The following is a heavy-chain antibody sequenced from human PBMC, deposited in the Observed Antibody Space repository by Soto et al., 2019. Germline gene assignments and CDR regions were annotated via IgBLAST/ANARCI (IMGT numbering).Heavy chain of an antibody. CDR2: LSYAGDT. Sequence: EVQLVESGGGLVQPGGSLRLSCAASGFTLSTYDMHWVRQATGKGLEWVAGLSYAGDTYYPGSVKGRFTVSRESAKNSLYLQMNSLTAGDTAVYYCAKGPHSASGHYCMDVWGKGTTVTVSS. CDR1: GFTLSTYD. CDR3: AKGPHSASGHYCMDV. J-gene: IGHJ6*03. V-gene: IGHV3-13*01. D-gene: IGHD3-10*01.